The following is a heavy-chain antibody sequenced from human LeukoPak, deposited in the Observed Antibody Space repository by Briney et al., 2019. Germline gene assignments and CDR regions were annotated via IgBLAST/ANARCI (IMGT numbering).Heavy chain of an antibody. CDR3: ARDYDSSGYYYTGFGDGFDY. CDR1: GYTFTSYA. CDR2: INAGNGNT. V-gene: IGHV1-3*01. J-gene: IGHJ4*02. D-gene: IGHD3-22*01. Sequence: ASVKVSCKASGYTFTSYAIHWVRQAPGQRLEWVGWINAGNGNTKFSQKFQGRVTMTTDTSTSTAYMELRSLRSDDTAVYYCARDYDSSGYYYTGFGDGFDYWGQGTLVTVSS.